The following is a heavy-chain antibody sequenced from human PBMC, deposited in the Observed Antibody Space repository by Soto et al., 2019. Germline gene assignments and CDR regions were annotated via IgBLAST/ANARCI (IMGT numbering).Heavy chain of an antibody. J-gene: IGHJ6*04. CDR3: AREVTIVRGATPGTVYCSCGMDV. CDR1: GGTFSSYA. Sequence: QVQLVQSGAEVKKPGSSVKVSCKASGGTFSSYAIIWVRQAPGQVLEWMGGIIPICGTANYAQKFQGRVTITADESTKTAYLELRSLRSEDTAVYYCAREVTIVRGATPGTVYCSCGMDVCGKGTTVSVSS. CDR2: IIPICGTA. V-gene: IGHV1-69*01. D-gene: IGHD3-10*01.